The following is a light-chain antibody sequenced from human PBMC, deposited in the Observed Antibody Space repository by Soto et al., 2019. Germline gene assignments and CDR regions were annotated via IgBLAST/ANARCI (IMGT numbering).Light chain of an antibody. V-gene: IGLV3-21*04. CDR1: NIGSKS. J-gene: IGLJ2*01. CDR2: YDS. CDR3: QVWDSSSDHP. Sequence: SYELTQPPSVSVAPGKTARITCGGKNIGSKSVHWYQQKPGQAPVLVIYYDSDGPSGIPERFSGSNSGNTATLTISRVEAGDDADYYCQVWDSSSDHPFGGGTKVTVL.